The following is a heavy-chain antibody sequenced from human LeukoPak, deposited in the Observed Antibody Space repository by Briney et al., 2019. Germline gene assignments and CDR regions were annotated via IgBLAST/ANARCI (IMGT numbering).Heavy chain of an antibody. J-gene: IGHJ4*02. Sequence: PGGSLRLSCAASGFTFSSYWMHWVRQAPGKGLVWVSRINSDGSSTSYADSVKGRFTISRDNAKNSLYLQMNGLRAEDTAVYYCARRDQVLLYYQLLHIFFDYWGQGTLVTVSS. CDR3: ARRDQVLLYYQLLHIFFDY. CDR2: INSDGSST. CDR1: GFTFSSYW. D-gene: IGHD2-2*01. V-gene: IGHV3-74*01.